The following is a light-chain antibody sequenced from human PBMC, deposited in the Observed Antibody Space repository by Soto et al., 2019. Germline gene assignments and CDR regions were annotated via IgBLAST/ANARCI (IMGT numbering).Light chain of an antibody. J-gene: IGLJ1*01. CDR3: CSFAGGFYV. CDR2: DVS. V-gene: IGLV2-11*01. CDR1: SSDVGGYNY. Sequence: QSVLTQPPLVSGSPGQSVTISCTGTSSDVGGYNYVSWYQQHPGKAPKVIIFDVSKRPSGVPDRFSGSKSGSTASLTISGLQPDDEGDYYCCSFAGGFYVVGTGTKVTVL.